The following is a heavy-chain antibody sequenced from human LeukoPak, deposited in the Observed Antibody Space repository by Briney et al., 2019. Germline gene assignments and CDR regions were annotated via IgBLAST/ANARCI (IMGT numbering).Heavy chain of an antibody. Sequence: TGGSLRLSCAASGFTFSNAWMSWVRQAPGKGLEWVGRIKSKTDGGTTDYAAPVKGGFTISRDDSKNTLYLQMNSLKTEDTAVYYCTTDRQWELLPADWGQGTLVTVSS. J-gene: IGHJ4*02. CDR2: IKSKTDGGTT. CDR1: GFTFSNAW. V-gene: IGHV3-15*01. D-gene: IGHD1-26*01. CDR3: TTDRQWELLPAD.